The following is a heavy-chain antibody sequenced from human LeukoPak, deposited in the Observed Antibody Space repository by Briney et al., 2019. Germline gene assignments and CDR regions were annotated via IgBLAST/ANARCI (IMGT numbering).Heavy chain of an antibody. CDR1: GFTVSSSY. D-gene: IGHD6-13*01. CDR3: AKDRETTASGTFDY. J-gene: IGHJ4*02. V-gene: IGHV3-53*05. CDR2: IYSGGST. Sequence: GGSLRLSCVASGFTVSSSYMSWVRQAPGKGLEWISVIYSGGSTYYADSVKGRFTISRDISKNTLYLQMNSLRAEDTGVYYCAKDRETTASGTFDYWGQGTLVTVSS.